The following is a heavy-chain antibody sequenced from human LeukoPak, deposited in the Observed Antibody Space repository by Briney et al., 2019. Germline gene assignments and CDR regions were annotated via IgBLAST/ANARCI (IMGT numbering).Heavy chain of an antibody. CDR3: VRADFWSGYPLTAFDC. J-gene: IGHJ4*02. CDR1: GFTFSNYW. CDR2: IRHDAGVT. Sequence: GGSLRLSCAASGFTFSNYWMHWVRQAPGKGLVWVSRIRHDAGVTTYADSVKGRFTISRDNAKNTVYLQMNSLRVEDTAVYYCVRADFWSGYPLTAFDCWGQGSLVIVSS. V-gene: IGHV3-74*01. D-gene: IGHD3-3*01.